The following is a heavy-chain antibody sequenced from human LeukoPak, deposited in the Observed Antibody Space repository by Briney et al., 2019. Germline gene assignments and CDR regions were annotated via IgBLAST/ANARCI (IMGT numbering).Heavy chain of an antibody. J-gene: IGHJ4*02. Sequence: PGGSLRLSRAASGFTFSSYSMNWVRQAPGKGLEWVSSISSSSSYIYYADSVKGRFTISRDNAKNSLYLQMNSLRAEDTAVYYCARDHDYGDYDDYWGQGTLVTVSS. CDR2: ISSSSSYI. V-gene: IGHV3-21*01. CDR3: ARDHDYGDYDDY. CDR1: GFTFSSYS. D-gene: IGHD4-17*01.